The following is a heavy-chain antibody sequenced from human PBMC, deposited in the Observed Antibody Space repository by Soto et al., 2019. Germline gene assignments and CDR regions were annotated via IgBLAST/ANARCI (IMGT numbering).Heavy chain of an antibody. CDR3: ARAGYGSGSAYYHYGMDV. D-gene: IGHD3-10*01. CDR1: GDSITSGGYY. J-gene: IGHJ6*02. V-gene: IGHV4-31*03. Sequence: PSETLSLTFTVSGDSITSGGYYWNWIRQHPGKGLEWIGYTYYSGSTYHNPSLRRRLIISVDTSKNQLSLRLSSVTAADTAVYYCARAGYGSGSAYYHYGMDVWGQGTTVTVSS. CDR2: TYYSGST.